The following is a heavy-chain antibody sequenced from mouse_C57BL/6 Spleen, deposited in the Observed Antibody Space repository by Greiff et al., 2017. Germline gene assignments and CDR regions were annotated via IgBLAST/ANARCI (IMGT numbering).Heavy chain of an antibody. J-gene: IGHJ2*01. Sequence: EVKLMESGPGLVKPSQSLSLTCSVTGYSITSGYYWNWIRQFPGNKLEWMGYISYDGSNNYNPSLKNRISITRDTSKNQFFLKLNSVTTEDTATYYCVTTVVSFDYWGQGTTLTVSS. CDR3: VTTVVSFDY. D-gene: IGHD1-1*01. CDR2: ISYDGSN. V-gene: IGHV3-6*01. CDR1: GYSITSGYY.